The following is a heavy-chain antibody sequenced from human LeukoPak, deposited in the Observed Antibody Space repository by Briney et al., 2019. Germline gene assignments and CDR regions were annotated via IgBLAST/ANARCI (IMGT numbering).Heavy chain of an antibody. CDR3: ARCVAAAGRGASDY. V-gene: IGHV3-30*04. CDR1: GFTFSSYA. CDR2: ISYDGSNK. D-gene: IGHD6-13*01. J-gene: IGHJ4*02. Sequence: PGRSLRLSCAASGFTFSSYAMLWVRQAPGKGLEWVAVISYDGSNKYYADSVKGRFTISRDNSKNTLYLQMNSLRAEDTAVYYCARCVAAAGRGASDYWGQGTLVTVSS.